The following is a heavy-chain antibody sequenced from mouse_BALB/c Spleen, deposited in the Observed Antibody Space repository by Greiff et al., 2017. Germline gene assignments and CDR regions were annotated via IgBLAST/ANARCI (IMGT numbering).Heavy chain of an antibody. CDR1: GFTFSSYA. V-gene: IGHV5-6-5*01. Sequence: EVQVVESGGGLVKPGGSLKLSCAASGFTFSSYAMSWVRQTPEKRLEWVASISSGGSTYYPDSVKGRFTISRDNARNILYLQMSSLRSEDTAMYYCARGRGSSYLDYWGQGTTLTVSS. D-gene: IGHD1-1*01. CDR2: ISSGGST. J-gene: IGHJ2*01. CDR3: ARGRGSSYLDY.